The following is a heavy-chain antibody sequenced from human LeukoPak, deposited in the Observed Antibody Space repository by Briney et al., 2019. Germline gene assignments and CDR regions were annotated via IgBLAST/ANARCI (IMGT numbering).Heavy chain of an antibody. D-gene: IGHD2-2*01. Sequence: GGSLRLSCAASGFTVSSNYMNWVRQAPGKGLEWVSVMYSGGSTFYGDSVKGRFTISRDNSMNTLYLQMNSLRVDDTAVYYCAREQVVVGRGYYGMDVWGQGTTVTVSS. CDR3: AREQVVVGRGYYGMDV. CDR1: GFTVSSNY. V-gene: IGHV3-66*01. CDR2: MYSGGST. J-gene: IGHJ6*02.